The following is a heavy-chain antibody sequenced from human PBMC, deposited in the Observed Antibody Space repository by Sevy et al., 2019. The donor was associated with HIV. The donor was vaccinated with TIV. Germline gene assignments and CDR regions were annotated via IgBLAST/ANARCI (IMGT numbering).Heavy chain of an antibody. J-gene: IGHJ4*01. Sequence: ASVKVSCKASGDTFTNNYIHWVRQAPGQGLEWMGMVDPSAGNTTYAQKFQGRVTVTRDTSTSILYMELSSLRSEDTAVYYCVRADPDQHFDSWGHGTLVTVSS. CDR3: VRADPDQHFDS. V-gene: IGHV1-46*01. CDR2: VDPSAGNT. CDR1: GDTFTNNY.